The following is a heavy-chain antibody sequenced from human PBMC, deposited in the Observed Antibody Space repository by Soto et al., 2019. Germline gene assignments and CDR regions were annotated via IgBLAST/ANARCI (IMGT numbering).Heavy chain of an antibody. J-gene: IGHJ6*03. Sequence: GSLILSSSGRGRTLSRYAISSVRQAPGKGLEWVSAISGSGGSTYYADSVKGRFTISRDNSKNTLYLQMNSLRAEDTAVYYCANEVTTNYYYMDVWGKGTAVTVSS. CDR3: ANEVTTNYYYMDV. CDR2: ISGSGGST. V-gene: IGHV3-23*01. D-gene: IGHD4-17*01. CDR1: GRTLSRYA.